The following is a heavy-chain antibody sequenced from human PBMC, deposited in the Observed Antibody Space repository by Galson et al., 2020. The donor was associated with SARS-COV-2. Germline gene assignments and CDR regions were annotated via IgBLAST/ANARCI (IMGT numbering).Heavy chain of an antibody. CDR2: ISHSGGT. Sequence: SETLSLTCAVSGTSISSGSYSWNWIRQPPGKGLEWIGYISHSGGTYYNPSLKSRATISGNRSKNQFSLRLGSVTAADTAVYYCARLHYGEYAPEAFDIWGPGTRVTVAS. D-gene: IGHD4-17*01. J-gene: IGHJ3*02. V-gene: IGHV4-30-2*01. CDR1: GTSISSGSYS. CDR3: ARLHYGEYAPEAFDI.